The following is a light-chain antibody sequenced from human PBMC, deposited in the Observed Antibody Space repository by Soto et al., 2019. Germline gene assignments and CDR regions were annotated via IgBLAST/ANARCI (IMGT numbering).Light chain of an antibody. Sequence: EIVLTQSPGTLSLSPGERATLSCRASQTVSQDYLAWFQHKPGQAPRLLMFSATSRAADIPDRFSGSGSGTDFTLTISRLEPEDFAVYFCQQYGSSPQTFGQGTKVDIK. CDR3: QQYGSSPQT. CDR1: QTVSQDY. J-gene: IGKJ1*01. V-gene: IGKV3-20*01. CDR2: SAT.